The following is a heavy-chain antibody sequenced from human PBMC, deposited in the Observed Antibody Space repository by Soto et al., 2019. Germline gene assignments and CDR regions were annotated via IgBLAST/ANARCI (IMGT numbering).Heavy chain of an antibody. CDR2: INHSGST. D-gene: IGHD2-15*01. V-gene: IGHV4-34*01. Sequence: SETLSLTCAVYGGSFSGYYWTWIRQPPGKGLEWIGEINHSGSTNCNPSLKSRVTISVDTSKNQFSLKLSSVTAADTAVYYCARGRRWPFFDYWGQGTLVTVSS. CDR1: GGSFSGYY. J-gene: IGHJ4*02. CDR3: ARGRRWPFFDY.